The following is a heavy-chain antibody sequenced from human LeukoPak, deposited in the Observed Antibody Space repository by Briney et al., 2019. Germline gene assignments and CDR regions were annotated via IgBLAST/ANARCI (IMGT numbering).Heavy chain of an antibody. V-gene: IGHV4-59*08. CDR2: IYYSGST. J-gene: IGHJ4*02. CDR3: ARGEVGATLDTDY. Sequence: SETLSLTCTVSGGSMDKYYWSWIRQPPGKGLEWIGYIYYSGSTNYNPSLKSRVTISVDTSKNQFSLKLSSVTAADTAVYYCARGEVGATLDTDYWGQGTLVTVSS. D-gene: IGHD1-26*01. CDR1: GGSMDKYY.